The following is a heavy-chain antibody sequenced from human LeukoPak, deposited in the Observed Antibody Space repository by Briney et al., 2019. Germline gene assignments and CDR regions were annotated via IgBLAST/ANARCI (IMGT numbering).Heavy chain of an antibody. CDR1: GYTLTELS. CDR3: ATPGAYSSGWYFDY. Sequence: ASVKVSCKVSGYTLTELSMHWVRQAPGKGLEWMGGFDPEDGETIYAQKFQGRVTMTEDTSTDTAYMELSSLRSEDTAVYYCATPGAYSSGWYFDYWGQGNLVTVSS. J-gene: IGHJ4*02. D-gene: IGHD6-19*01. CDR2: FDPEDGET. V-gene: IGHV1-24*01.